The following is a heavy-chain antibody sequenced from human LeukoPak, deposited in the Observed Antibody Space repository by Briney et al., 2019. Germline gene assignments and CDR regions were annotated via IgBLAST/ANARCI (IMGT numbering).Heavy chain of an antibody. D-gene: IGHD3-22*01. CDR3: AKDRRGDSRPFDY. J-gene: IGHJ4*02. CDR1: GFTFTTYA. Sequence: PGGSLRLSCAASGFTFTTYAMSWVRQAPGKGLEWVSAISGSGGSTYYADSVKGRFTISRDNSKNTLYLQMNSLRAEDTAVYYCAKDRRGDSRPFDYWGQGTLVTVSS. CDR2: ISGSGGST. V-gene: IGHV3-23*01.